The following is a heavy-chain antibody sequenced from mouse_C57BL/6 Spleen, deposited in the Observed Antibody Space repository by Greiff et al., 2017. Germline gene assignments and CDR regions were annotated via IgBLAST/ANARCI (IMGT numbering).Heavy chain of an antibody. CDR2: LGTGGGT. J-gene: IGHJ4*01. V-gene: IGHV2-9-1*01. D-gene: IGHD1-1*01. CDR1: GFSLTSYA. CDR3: ARNMDYGNYAMDY. Sequence: VQLQESGPGLVAPSQSLSITCTVSGFSLTSYALSWVRQPPGKGLEWLGVLGTGGGTNYTSALKSRLSISKDNSKSQVFLKMNSLQTDDTARYYCARNMDYGNYAMDYWGQGTSVTVSS.